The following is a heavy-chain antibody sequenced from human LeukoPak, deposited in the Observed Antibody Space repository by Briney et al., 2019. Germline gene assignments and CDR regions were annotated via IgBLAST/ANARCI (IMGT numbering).Heavy chain of an antibody. CDR2: ISYSGST. CDR3: ARRHYYNGRAYYFLDY. J-gene: IGHJ4*02. V-gene: IGHV4-61*01. D-gene: IGHD3-22*01. CDR1: GGSVSSDNYY. Sequence: KPSETLSLTCTVSGGSVSSDNYYWTWIRQPPGKGLQWIGHISYSGSTNYNPSLKSRVTISLHTSKNQFSLRLSSLTAADTAVYYCARRHYYNGRAYYFLDYWGQGTLVTVSS.